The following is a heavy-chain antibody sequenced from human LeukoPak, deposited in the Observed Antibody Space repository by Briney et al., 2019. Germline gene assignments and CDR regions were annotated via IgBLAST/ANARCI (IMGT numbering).Heavy chain of an antibody. J-gene: IGHJ3*02. D-gene: IGHD5-18*01. CDR3: AKDINVDTAMVQAFDI. V-gene: IGHV3-23*01. CDR2: ISGSGGST. CDR1: GFTFSSYA. Sequence: GGSLRLSCAASGFTFSSYAMSWVRQAPGKGLEWVSAISGSGGSTYYADSVKGRFTISRDNSKNTLYLQMNSLRAEDTAVYYCAKDINVDTAMVQAFDIWGQGTMVTVSS.